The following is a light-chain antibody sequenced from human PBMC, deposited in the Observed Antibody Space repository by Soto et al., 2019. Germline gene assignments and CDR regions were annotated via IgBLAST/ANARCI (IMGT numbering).Light chain of an antibody. J-gene: IGLJ3*02. CDR1: SSNIGASYD. Sequence: QSVLTQAPSVSGAPGQRVTISCTGSSSNIGASYDVHWYQQVPVTAPKLLIYGNNNRPSGVPDRFSGSKYGTSASLAITGLQAEDEADYYCQSFDSSLSGSGVFGGGTKVTVL. V-gene: IGLV1-40*01. CDR2: GNN. CDR3: QSFDSSLSGSGV.